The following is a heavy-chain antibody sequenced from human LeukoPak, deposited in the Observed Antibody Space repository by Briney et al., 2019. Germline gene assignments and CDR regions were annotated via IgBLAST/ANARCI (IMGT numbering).Heavy chain of an antibody. Sequence: GGPLRLSCAASGFTFSSYGMHWVRQAPGKGLEWVAYIQNDGSNEQYADSVKGRFTISRDNSENMLYLQMNSLRDGDTALYYCARARIEVSGTGAFDIWGHGTMVTVSS. D-gene: IGHD6-19*01. CDR3: ARARIEVSGTGAFDI. CDR1: GFTFSSYG. V-gene: IGHV3-30*02. J-gene: IGHJ3*02. CDR2: IQNDGSNE.